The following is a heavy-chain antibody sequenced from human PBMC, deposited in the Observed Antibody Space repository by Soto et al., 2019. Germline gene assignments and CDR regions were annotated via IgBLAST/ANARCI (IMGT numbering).Heavy chain of an antibody. CDR1: GQSFSGHS. Sequence: QVQLQQWGAGLVKPSETLSLSCAVYGQSFSGHSWAWIRQPPGKGLEWIGEINESGSTYYNPSLKSRVTISTDPSNNQFSLKLSSVSAADTAAYFCARGSGIVALPGELEDVKYDYWGQGTLVNVSS. J-gene: IGHJ4*02. CDR2: INESGST. CDR3: ARGSGIVALPGELEDVKYDY. D-gene: IGHD1-1*01. V-gene: IGHV4-34*01.